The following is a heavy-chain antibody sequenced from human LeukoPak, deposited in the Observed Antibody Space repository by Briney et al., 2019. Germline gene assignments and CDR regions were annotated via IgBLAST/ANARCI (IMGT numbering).Heavy chain of an antibody. V-gene: IGHV4-34*01. D-gene: IGHD3-22*01. J-gene: IGHJ3*02. CDR3: ARHHRRYYDSSGYPRYAFDI. Sequence: SETLSLTCAVYGGSFSGYSWSWVRQPPGKGLEWVGKFNNSGSTNYNPSLKSRVTISVDTSKNQFSLKLSSVTAADTAVYYCARHHRRYYDSSGYPRYAFDIWGQGTMVTVSS. CDR1: GGSFSGYS. CDR2: FNNSGST.